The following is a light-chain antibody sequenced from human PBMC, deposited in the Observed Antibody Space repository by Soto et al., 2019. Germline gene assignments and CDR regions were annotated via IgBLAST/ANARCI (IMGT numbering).Light chain of an antibody. J-gene: IGKJ1*01. Sequence: MTQTPLSLPVTPGEPASISCRSSQSLLHSNGYNYLAWYQQKPGKVPKLLIYAASTLQSGVPSRFSGSGSGTDFTLTISSLQPEDVATYYCQKYNSAPRTFGQGTKVDI. CDR1: QSLLHSNGYNY. CDR2: AAS. V-gene: IGKV1-27*01. CDR3: QKYNSAPRT.